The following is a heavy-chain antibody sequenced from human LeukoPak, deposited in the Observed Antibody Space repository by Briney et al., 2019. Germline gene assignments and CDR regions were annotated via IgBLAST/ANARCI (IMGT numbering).Heavy chain of an antibody. D-gene: IGHD5-24*01. Sequence: PGGSLRLSCAASGFTFDDYTMHWVRQAPGKGLEWVSLISWDGGSTYYADSVKGRFTISRDNSKNSLYLQMSSLRTEDTALYYCAKDQGWLHPYYYDYWGQGTLVTVSS. CDR2: ISWDGGST. J-gene: IGHJ4*02. V-gene: IGHV3-43*01. CDR3: AKDQGWLHPYYYDY. CDR1: GFTFDDYT.